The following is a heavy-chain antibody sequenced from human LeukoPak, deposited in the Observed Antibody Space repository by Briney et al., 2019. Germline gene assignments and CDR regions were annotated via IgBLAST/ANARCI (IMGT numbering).Heavy chain of an antibody. V-gene: IGHV3-11*01. CDR1: GFTFSDYY. D-gene: IGHD1-1*01. CDR3: ARAAYTSRPYYMAV. Sequence: GGSLRLSCAASGFTFSDYYMSWIRQAPGKGLEWVSYISSSGNTIYYADSVEGRFTISRDNARNSLYLQMNNLRAEDTAVYYCARAAYTSRPYYMAVWGKGTTVTVS. CDR2: ISSSGNTI. J-gene: IGHJ6*03.